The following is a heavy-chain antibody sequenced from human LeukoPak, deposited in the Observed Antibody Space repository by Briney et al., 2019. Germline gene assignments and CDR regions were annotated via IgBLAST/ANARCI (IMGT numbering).Heavy chain of an antibody. D-gene: IGHD3-16*01. J-gene: IGHJ4*02. CDR1: GYTFTGYY. Sequence: GASVKVSCKASGYTFTGYYMHWVRQAPGQGLEWMGRINPNSGGTGYAQKFQGRVAITRNTSISTAYMELTGLRSEDTAVYYCARRRGRGIPLDYWGQGTLVTVSS. CDR2: INPNSGGT. V-gene: IGHV1-2*06. CDR3: ARRRGRGIPLDY.